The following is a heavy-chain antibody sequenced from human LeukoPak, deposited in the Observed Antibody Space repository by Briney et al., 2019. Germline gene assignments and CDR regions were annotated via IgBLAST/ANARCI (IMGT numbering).Heavy chain of an antibody. D-gene: IGHD2-2*01. V-gene: IGHV1-69*02. CDR3: ASYCSSTSCSDYYYYYMDV. CDR2: IIPILGIA. CDR1: GATFSSYT. Sequence: GSSVKVSCKASGATFSSYTISWVRQAPGQGLEWMGRIIPILGIANYAQKFQGRVTITADKSTSTAYMELSSLRSEDTAVYYCASYCSSTSCSDYYYYYMDVWGKGTTVTVSS. J-gene: IGHJ6*03.